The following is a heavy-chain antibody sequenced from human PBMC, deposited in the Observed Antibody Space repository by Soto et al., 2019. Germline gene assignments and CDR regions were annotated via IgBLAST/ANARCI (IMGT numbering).Heavy chain of an antibody. CDR1: GGIFSSYT. CDR2: IIPILDIA. J-gene: IGHJ6*02. D-gene: IGHD1-1*01. Sequence: QVQLVQSGAEVKKPGSSVKVSCKASGGIFSSYTLNWVRQARGQGLEWMGRIIPILDIADYAQKLQGRVTITADKSTNTAYMELSNLRSEDTAVYYCARVRDDHYYTMDVWGQGTTVTVSS. CDR3: ARVRDDHYYTMDV. V-gene: IGHV1-69*02.